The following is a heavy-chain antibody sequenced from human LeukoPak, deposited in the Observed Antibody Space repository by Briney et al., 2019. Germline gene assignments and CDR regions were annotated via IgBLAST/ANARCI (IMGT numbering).Heavy chain of an antibody. D-gene: IGHD2-8*01. CDR3: ARQGDEKGVMTL. J-gene: IGHJ4*02. Sequence: DSLKISWKGSGYSLTSYRIGWVRQMTGKGLEWMGIIYPGDSDTRYSPSFQGQVTISADKSISTAYLQWSSLKASDTAMYYCARQGDEKGVMTLWGQGTLVTVSS. V-gene: IGHV5-51*01. CDR1: GYSLTSYR. CDR2: IYPGDSDT.